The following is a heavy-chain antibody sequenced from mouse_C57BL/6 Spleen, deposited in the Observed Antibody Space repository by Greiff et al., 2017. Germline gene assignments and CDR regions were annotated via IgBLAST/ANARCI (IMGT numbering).Heavy chain of an antibody. CDR3: TRGGYSNVY. J-gene: IGHJ2*02. Sequence: VQLQQSGAELVRPGASVKLSCTASGFNIKDDYMNWVKQRPEQGLEWIGWIDPENGDTDYASKFQGKATITADTSSNTAYLQNSSLTSEDTAVYYCTRGGYSNVYWGQGTSLTVSS. CDR2: IDPENGDT. V-gene: IGHV14-4*01. D-gene: IGHD2-5*01. CDR1: GFNIKDDY.